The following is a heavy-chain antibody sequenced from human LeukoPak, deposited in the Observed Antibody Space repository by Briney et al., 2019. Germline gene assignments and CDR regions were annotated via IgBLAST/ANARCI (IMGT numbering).Heavy chain of an antibody. Sequence: GGSLRLSCEASGFTFSTYWMAWVRQAPGKGLEWVASIKRDGSETYYLDSVKGRFTISRDNTKDSLYLEMKSLKVEDTAIYYCARAWGDFDFWGQGTLVSVSS. D-gene: IGHD7-27*01. J-gene: IGHJ4*02. V-gene: IGHV3-7*04. CDR1: GFTFSTYW. CDR3: ARAWGDFDF. CDR2: IKRDGSET.